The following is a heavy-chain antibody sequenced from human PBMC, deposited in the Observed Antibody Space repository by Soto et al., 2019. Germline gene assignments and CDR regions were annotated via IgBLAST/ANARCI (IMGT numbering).Heavy chain of an antibody. J-gene: IGHJ6*02. CDR1: GYSFISYW. CDR3: ARHEPPYGSGDNYYYYGMDV. CDR2: IDPSDSYT. D-gene: IGHD3-10*01. V-gene: IGHV5-10-1*01. Sequence: PXESLTISCKGSGYSFISYWSSLVRQMPGKGLEWMGRIDPSDSYTNYSPSFQGHVTISADKSISTAYLQWSSLKASDTAMYYCARHEPPYGSGDNYYYYGMDVWGQGTTVTVSS.